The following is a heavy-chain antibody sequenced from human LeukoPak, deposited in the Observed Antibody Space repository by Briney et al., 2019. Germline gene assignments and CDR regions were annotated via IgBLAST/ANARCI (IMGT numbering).Heavy chain of an antibody. D-gene: IGHD3-22*01. V-gene: IGHV3-23*01. CDR2: ISGSGGST. CDR3: AKESAPNYYYDSSGYPPGY. J-gene: IGHJ4*02. Sequence: PGGSLRLSCAASGFTFSSYAMSWVRQAPGKGLEWVSAISGSGGSTYYADSVKGRFTISRDNSKNTLYLQMNSLRAEDTAVYYCAKESAPNYYYDSSGYPPGYWGQGTLVTVSS. CDR1: GFTFSSYA.